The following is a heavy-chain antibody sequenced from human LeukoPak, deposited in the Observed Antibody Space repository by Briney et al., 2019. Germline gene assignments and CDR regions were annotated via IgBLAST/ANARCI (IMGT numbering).Heavy chain of an antibody. Sequence: ASVKVSCKASGGTFSSYAISWVRQAPGQGLEWMGRIIPILGIANYAQKFQGRVTITADKSTSTAYMELSSLRSEDTAVYYCARGYSSSWVNWFDPWGQGTLVTVSS. D-gene: IGHD6-13*01. V-gene: IGHV1-69*04. CDR3: ARGYSSSWVNWFDP. CDR2: IIPILGIA. J-gene: IGHJ5*02. CDR1: GGTFSSYA.